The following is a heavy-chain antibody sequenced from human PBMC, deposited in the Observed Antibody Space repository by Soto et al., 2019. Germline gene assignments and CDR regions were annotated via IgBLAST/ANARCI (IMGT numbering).Heavy chain of an antibody. CDR1: GFTFSSYA. CDR3: ARGSIAAAGTIDY. Sequence: QVQLVESGGGVVQPGRSLRLSCAASGFTFSSYAMHWVRQAPGKGLEWVAVISYDGSNKYYADSVKGRFTISRDNSKNTLYLQMNSLRAEDTAVYYCARGSIAAAGTIDYWGQGTLVTVSS. D-gene: IGHD6-13*01. CDR2: ISYDGSNK. V-gene: IGHV3-30-3*01. J-gene: IGHJ4*02.